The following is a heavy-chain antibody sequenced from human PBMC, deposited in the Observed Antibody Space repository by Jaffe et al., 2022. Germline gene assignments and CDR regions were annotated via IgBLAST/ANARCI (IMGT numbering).Heavy chain of an antibody. Sequence: EVQLEESGGGLVQPGGSLRLSCAASGFTFSEYLMRWVRQVPGMGPMWVSSITEDGSKTTYADSVKGRFTISRDNAKNTLHLQMNSLRAEDTAVYYCARVAADGTRGLDIWGRGTVVTVSS. D-gene: IGHD6-13*01. V-gene: IGHV3-74*01. J-gene: IGHJ3*02. CDR1: GFTFSEYL. CDR3: ARVAADGTRGLDI. CDR2: ITEDGSKT.